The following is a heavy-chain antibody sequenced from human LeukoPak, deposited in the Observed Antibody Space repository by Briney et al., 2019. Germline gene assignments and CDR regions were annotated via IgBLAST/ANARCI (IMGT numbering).Heavy chain of an antibody. CDR2: IKQDGSEK. CDR3: ANSGRLTFDY. D-gene: IGHD6-19*01. CDR1: GFTFTSYW. V-gene: IGHV3-7*05. J-gene: IGHJ4*02. Sequence: GGSLTLSCAPSGFTFTSYWMSWVRQALGKGLEWVANIKQDGSEKDYVDSVKGRFTISRDNAKNSLYLQMNSLRAEDTAVYYCANSGRLTFDYWGQGTLVTVSS.